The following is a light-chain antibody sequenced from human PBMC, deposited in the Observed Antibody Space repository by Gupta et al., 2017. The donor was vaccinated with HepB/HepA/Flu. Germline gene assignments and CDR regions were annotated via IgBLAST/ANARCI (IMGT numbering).Light chain of an antibody. J-gene: IGKJ4*01. Sequence: EIVLTQSPVTLSLSPGERATLSCRASQRVSTRLAWYQGKPGQPPRLLIYDASDRAPGIPARFSGSGSGTNFTLTISTLEPEDFAVYYCQPRSNWLTFGGGTRVDIK. CDR3: QPRSNWLT. CDR1: QRVSTR. CDR2: DAS. V-gene: IGKV3-11*01.